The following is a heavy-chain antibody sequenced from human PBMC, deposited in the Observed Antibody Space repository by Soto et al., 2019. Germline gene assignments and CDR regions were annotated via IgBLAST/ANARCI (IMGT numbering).Heavy chain of an antibody. CDR1: GGSISSYY. Sequence: PSETLSLTCTVSGGSISSYYWSWIRQPPGKGLEWIGYIYYRGSTNYNPSLKSRITISVDTSKNQYSLKLSSVTAADTAVYYCARDRYFKVATSLDYYYMDVWGKGTTVTVSS. V-gene: IGHV4-59*01. CDR2: IYYRGST. CDR3: ARDRYFKVATSLDYYYMDV. D-gene: IGHD5-12*01. J-gene: IGHJ6*03.